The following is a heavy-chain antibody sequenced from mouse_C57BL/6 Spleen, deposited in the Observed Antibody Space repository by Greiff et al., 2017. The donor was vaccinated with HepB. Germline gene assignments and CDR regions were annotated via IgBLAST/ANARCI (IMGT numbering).Heavy chain of an antibody. CDR2: IYPRSGNT. V-gene: IGHV1-81*01. J-gene: IGHJ1*03. D-gene: IGHD2-2*01. Sequence: VKLMESGAELARPGASVKLSCKASGYTFTSYGISWVKQRTGQGLEWIGEIYPRSGNTYYNEKFKGKATLTADKSSSTAYMELRSLTSEDSAVYFCARLNGYDDWYFDVWGTGTTVTVSS. CDR1: GYTFTSYG. CDR3: ARLNGYDDWYFDV.